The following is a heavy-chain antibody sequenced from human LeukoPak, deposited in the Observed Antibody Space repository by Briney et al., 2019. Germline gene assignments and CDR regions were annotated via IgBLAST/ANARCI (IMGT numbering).Heavy chain of an antibody. CDR3: AKDRRGYVSRVTMDY. D-gene: IGHD4-11*01. V-gene: IGHV3-48*01. CDR2: ISGSSGII. J-gene: IGHJ4*02. Sequence: GGSLRLSCAASGFTFNTYTMNWVRQAPGKGLEWVSYISGSSGIIDYADSVRGRFTISRDNAKNSLYLQMNSLRAEDTAVYYCAKDRRGYVSRVTMDYWGQGTLVTVSS. CDR1: GFTFNTYT.